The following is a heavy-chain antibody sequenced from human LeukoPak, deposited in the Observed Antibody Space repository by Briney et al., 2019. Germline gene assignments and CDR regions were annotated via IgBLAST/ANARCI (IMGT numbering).Heavy chain of an antibody. V-gene: IGHV4-4*07. CDR3: ARDQWATVDLTMWYFDL. Sequence: PSETLSLTCSVSGGSINNNYWSWIRQTAGEGLEWIWRISTSGSTHYNPSLKSRVTISLDRSKNQFSLNLFSVTAADTAVYYCARDQWATVDLTMWYFDLWGRGSLVIVSS. D-gene: IGHD3-3*01. CDR2: ISTSGST. J-gene: IGHJ2*01. CDR1: GGSINNNY.